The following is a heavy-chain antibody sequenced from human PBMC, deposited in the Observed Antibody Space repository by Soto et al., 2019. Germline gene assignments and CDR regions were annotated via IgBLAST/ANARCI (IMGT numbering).Heavy chain of an antibody. D-gene: IGHD1-26*01. J-gene: IGHJ6*02. CDR3: TKSPQWGAKGGIDV. CDR2: ISNDGIKK. V-gene: IGHV3-30*18. CDR1: GFTFSSYG. Sequence: QVQLVESGGGVVQPGGSLRLSCAASGFTFSSYGVHWVRQAPGKGLEWVAVISNDGIKKNYGESAKGRFTISRDNSKNTLYLQMNSLRTEETTVSYCTKSPQWGAKGGIDVWGQGTTVTVSS.